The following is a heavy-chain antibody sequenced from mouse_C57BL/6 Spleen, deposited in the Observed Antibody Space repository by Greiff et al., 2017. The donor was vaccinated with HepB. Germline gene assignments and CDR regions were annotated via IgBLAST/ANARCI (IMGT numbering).Heavy chain of an antibody. Sequence: VQLQQSGPELVKPGASVKISCKASGYSFTGYYMNWVKQSPEKSLEWIGEINPSTGGTTYNQKFKAKATLTVDKSSSTAYMQLKSLTSEDSAVYYCARTAQATYGYWGQGTTLTVSS. D-gene: IGHD3-2*02. CDR1: GYSFTGYY. CDR3: ARTAQATYGY. V-gene: IGHV1-42*01. CDR2: INPSTGGT. J-gene: IGHJ2*01.